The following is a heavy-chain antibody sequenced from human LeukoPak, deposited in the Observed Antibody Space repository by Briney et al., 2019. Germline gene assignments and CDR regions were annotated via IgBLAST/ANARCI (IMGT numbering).Heavy chain of an antibody. D-gene: IGHD3-10*01. V-gene: IGHV1-18*01. CDR2: INAYNGNI. CDR3: ARDGSGTWLDP. J-gene: IGHJ5*02. Sequence: ASVKVSCKASGYTFASYGISWVRQAPGQGLEWMGLINAYNGNINHAQKFQGRVTMTTDTSTSTAYMELRSLRSDDTAVYYCARDGSGTWLDPWGQGTLVTVSS. CDR1: GYTFASYG.